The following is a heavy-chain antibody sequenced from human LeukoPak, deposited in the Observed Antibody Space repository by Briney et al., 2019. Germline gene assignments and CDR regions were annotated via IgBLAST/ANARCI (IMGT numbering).Heavy chain of an antibody. D-gene: IGHD3-10*01. CDR1: GDSISSGDYY. V-gene: IGHV4-61*02. CDR2: ISSSGST. Sequence: SETLSLTCTVSGDSISSGDYYWSWIRQPAGKGLEWIGRISSSGSTNYNPSLKSRVTISVDTSKNQFSLKLSSVTAADTAVYYCARAGGITMVRGVIDYWGQGTLVTVSS. J-gene: IGHJ4*02. CDR3: ARAGGITMVRGVIDY.